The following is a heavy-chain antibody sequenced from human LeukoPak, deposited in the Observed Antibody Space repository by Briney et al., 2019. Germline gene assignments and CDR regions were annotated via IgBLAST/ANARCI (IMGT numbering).Heavy chain of an antibody. J-gene: IGHJ4*02. CDR2: IYPGDSDT. V-gene: IGHV5-51*01. CDR1: GYRFTSYW. Sequence: GESLKISCKGSGYRFTSYWIGWVRPMPGKGLEWMGIIYPGDSDTTYSPSFQGPVTISADKSNNTAYLQWSSLKASDTAMYYCARADYGDSSFDYWGQGTLVTVSS. CDR3: ARADYGDSSFDY. D-gene: IGHD4-17*01.